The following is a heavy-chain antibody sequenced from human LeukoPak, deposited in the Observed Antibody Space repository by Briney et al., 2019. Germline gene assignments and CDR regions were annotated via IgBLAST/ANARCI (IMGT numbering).Heavy chain of an antibody. CDR3: ARDRDGSGWSLGFDI. V-gene: IGHV1-18*01. Sequence: GASVKVSCKASGYTFTSYGISWVRQAPGQGLEWMGWISAYNGNTNYAQKLQGRVTMTTDTSTSTAYMELRSLRSDDTAVYYCARDRDGSGWSLGFDIWGQGTMVTVSS. CDR1: GYTFTSYG. CDR2: ISAYNGNT. J-gene: IGHJ3*02. D-gene: IGHD6-19*01.